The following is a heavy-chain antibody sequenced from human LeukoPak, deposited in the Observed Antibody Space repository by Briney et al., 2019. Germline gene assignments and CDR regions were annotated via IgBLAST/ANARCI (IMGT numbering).Heavy chain of an antibody. J-gene: IGHJ6*03. D-gene: IGHD7-27*01. CDR2: IYTSGTT. V-gene: IGHV4-4*07. CDR3: ASNNNWGDAGYYYYMDV. Sequence: PSETLSLTCTVSGGSISSYYWSWIRQPPGKGLEWIGRIYTSGTTNYNPSLKSRVTMSVDTSKNQFSLKLTSVTAADTAVYYCASNNNWGDAGYYYYMDVWGKGTTVTVSS. CDR1: GGSISSYY.